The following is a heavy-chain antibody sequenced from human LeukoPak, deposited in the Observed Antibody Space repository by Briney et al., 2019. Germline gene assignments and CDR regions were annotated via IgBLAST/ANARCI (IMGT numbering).Heavy chain of an antibody. CDR1: GGSISSSSYY. CDR2: IYYSGST. CDR3: ARHVSIAARPFYYYYGMDV. D-gene: IGHD6-6*01. V-gene: IGHV4-39*01. Sequence: PSETLSLTCTVSGGSISSSSYYWGWIRQPPGKGLEWIGGIYYSGSTYYNPSLKSRVTISVDTSKNQFSLKLSSVTAADTAVYYCARHVSIAARPFYYYYGMDVWGQGTTVTVSS. J-gene: IGHJ6*02.